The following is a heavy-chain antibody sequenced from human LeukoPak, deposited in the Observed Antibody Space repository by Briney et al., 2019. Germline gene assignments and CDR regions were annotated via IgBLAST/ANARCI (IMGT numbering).Heavy chain of an antibody. J-gene: IGHJ4*02. CDR1: GFTFSSYS. CDR2: ISSSSSYI. CDR3: AREVSGTGSHFDY. D-gene: IGHD2-15*01. V-gene: IGHV3-21*01. Sequence: GGSLRLSCAASGFTFSSYSMNWVRQAPGKGLEWVSSISSSSSYIYYADSVKGRFTISRDNAKNSLYLQMNSLRAEDTAVYYCAREVSGTGSHFDYWGQGTLVTVSS.